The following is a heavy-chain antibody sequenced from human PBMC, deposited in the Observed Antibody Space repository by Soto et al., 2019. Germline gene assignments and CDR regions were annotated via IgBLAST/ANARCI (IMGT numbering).Heavy chain of an antibody. CDR1: GYTFTSYY. D-gene: IGHD6-13*01. J-gene: IGHJ6*02. Sequence: GASVKVSCKASGYTFTSYYMHWVRQAPGQGLEWMGIINPSGGSTSYAQKFQGRVTMTRDTSTSTVYMELSSLRSEDTAVYYCARNRGTQQLGGAYYYYGMDVWGQGTTVTVSS. V-gene: IGHV1-46*01. CDR3: ARNRGTQQLGGAYYYYGMDV. CDR2: INPSGGST.